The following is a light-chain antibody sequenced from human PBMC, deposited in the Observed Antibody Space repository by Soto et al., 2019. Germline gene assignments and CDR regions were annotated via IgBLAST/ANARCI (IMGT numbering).Light chain of an antibody. CDR3: QQSYSTPPIT. V-gene: IGKV1-39*01. CDR1: QSISNH. CDR2: AAS. J-gene: IGKJ5*01. Sequence: IQVSLSPSAVSATVGDRVTITCRASQSISNHLNWYQQKPGKAPKLLIYAASSLQSGVPSRFSGSGSGTDFTLTISSLQPEDFATYYCQQSYSTPPITFGQGTRLEI.